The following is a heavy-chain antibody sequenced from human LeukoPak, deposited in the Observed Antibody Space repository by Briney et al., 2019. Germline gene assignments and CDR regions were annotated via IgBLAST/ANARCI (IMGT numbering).Heavy chain of an antibody. D-gene: IGHD2-2*01. CDR1: GGSISSHY. V-gene: IGHV4-59*11. Sequence: SETLSLTCTVSGGSISSHYWSWIRQPPGKGLEWIGYIYYSGSTNYNPSLKSRVTISVDTSKNQFSLKLSSMTAADTAVYYCARADCSSTSCYPAYWGQGTLVTVSS. CDR2: IYYSGST. J-gene: IGHJ4*02. CDR3: ARADCSSTSCYPAY.